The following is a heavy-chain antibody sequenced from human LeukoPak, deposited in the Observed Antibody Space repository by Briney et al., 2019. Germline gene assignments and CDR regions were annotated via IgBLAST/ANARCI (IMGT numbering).Heavy chain of an antibody. CDR3: ARAYSSGSPYFDY. V-gene: IGHV3-9*03. D-gene: IGHD6-19*01. CDR1: GFTFDDYA. J-gene: IGHJ4*02. CDR2: ISWNSGSI. Sequence: GRSLRLSCAASGFTFDDYAMHWVRQAPGKGLEWVSGISWNSGSIGYADSVKGRFTISRDNAKNSLYPQMNSLRAEDMALYYCARAYSSGSPYFDYWGQGTLVTVSS.